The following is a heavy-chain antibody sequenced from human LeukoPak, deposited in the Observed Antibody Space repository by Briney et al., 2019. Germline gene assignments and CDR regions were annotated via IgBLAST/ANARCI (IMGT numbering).Heavy chain of an antibody. CDR2: ISAYNGNT. CDR3: ARVVPGFWSGYSYYYYGMGV. V-gene: IGHV1-18*01. D-gene: IGHD3-3*01. CDR1: GYTFTSYG. J-gene: IGHJ6*02. Sequence: ASVKVSCKASGYTFTSYGISWVRQAPGQGLEWMGWISAYNGNTNYAQKLQGRVTMTTDTSTSTAYMELRSLRSDDTAVYYCARVVPGFWSGYSYYYYGMGVWGQGTTVTVSS.